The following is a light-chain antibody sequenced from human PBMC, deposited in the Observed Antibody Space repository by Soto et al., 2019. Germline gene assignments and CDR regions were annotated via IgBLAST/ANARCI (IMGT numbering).Light chain of an antibody. V-gene: IGLV2-14*02. CDR1: SSDVGSYDL. Sequence: QSALTQPASVSGSPGQSITISCTGTSSDVGSYDLVSWYQHHPGTAPKLILYEVTKRPSGVSNRFSGSKSGNTASLTISGLQTEDDSHYYCSSYTSSSTVVFGGGTKLTVL. J-gene: IGLJ2*01. CDR2: EVT. CDR3: SSYTSSSTVV.